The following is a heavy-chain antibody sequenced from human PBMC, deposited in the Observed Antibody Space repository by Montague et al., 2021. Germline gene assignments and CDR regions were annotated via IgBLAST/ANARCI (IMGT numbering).Heavy chain of an antibody. J-gene: IGHJ4*02. V-gene: IGHV5-51*01. CDR3: ARGRGDGNNWAWDFDY. D-gene: IGHD5-24*01. Sequence: QSVAEVKTPGESLKISCKGSGYSFTRYWIGWVRQMPGKGLEWMGIIYPGDSDTRYSPSFQGQVTTSADKSISTAYLQWSSLKASDTATYYCARGRGDGNNWAWDFDYWGQGTLVTVSS. CDR2: IYPGDSDT. CDR1: GYSFTRYW.